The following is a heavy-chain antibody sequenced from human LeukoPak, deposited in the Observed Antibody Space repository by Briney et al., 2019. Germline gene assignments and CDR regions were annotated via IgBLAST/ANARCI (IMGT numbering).Heavy chain of an antibody. CDR2: IYWNSDTV. V-gene: IGHV3-9*01. CDR1: GFTFDDYA. D-gene: IGHD2/OR15-2a*01. CDR3: VKDRNSRDLDSLDI. J-gene: IGHJ3*02. Sequence: GGSLRLSCAASGFTFDDYAMHWVRQVPGKGLEWVSGIYWNSDTVGYADSVKGRFIISRDNSKNSVYLQMSSLRAEDTALYYCVKDRNSRDLDSLDIWGQGTVVTVSS.